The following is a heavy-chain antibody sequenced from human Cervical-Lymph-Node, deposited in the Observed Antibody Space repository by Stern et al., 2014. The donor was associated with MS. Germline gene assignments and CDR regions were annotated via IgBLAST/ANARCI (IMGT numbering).Heavy chain of an antibody. J-gene: IGHJ6*02. V-gene: IGHV3-9*01. CDR1: GFAFDDYA. CDR3: ATANYEFGYYGMDV. D-gene: IGHD3-3*01. CDR2: ISWSGTKI. Sequence: EVQLLESGGGLVQPGRSLRLSCAAAGFAFDDYAMHWVRQAPGKGLEWGSGISWSGTKIGYADSVKGRFTISRDNAKNSLFLQMNNLRAEDTALYYCATANYEFGYYGMDVWGQGTAVTVS.